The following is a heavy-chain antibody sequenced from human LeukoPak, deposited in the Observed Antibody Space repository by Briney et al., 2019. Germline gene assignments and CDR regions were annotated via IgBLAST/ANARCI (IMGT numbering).Heavy chain of an antibody. Sequence: PSDTLSLTCTVSGGSVSSGSDYWSWIRQPPGKGLEWIGHISYSGNTNYNPSLKSRVTISLDTSKNQLSLKLSSVTTADTAVYYCARGQAALWFGELWGQGTLVTVSS. CDR2: ISYSGNT. D-gene: IGHD3-10*01. J-gene: IGHJ4*02. CDR3: ARGQAALWFGEL. CDR1: GGSVSSGSDY. V-gene: IGHV4-61*01.